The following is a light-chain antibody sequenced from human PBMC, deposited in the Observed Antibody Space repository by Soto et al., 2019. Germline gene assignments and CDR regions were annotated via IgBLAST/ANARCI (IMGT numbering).Light chain of an antibody. Sequence: QSVLTQPPSASGTHGQRVTISCSGSSSNIESNTVTWYQQLPGTAPKLVIYSNYDRPSGVPDRFSGSTSGTSASLVIRGLQSEDEADYYCAAWDDILNGYVFGGGTKFTVL. CDR2: SNY. V-gene: IGLV1-44*01. J-gene: IGLJ1*01. CDR3: AAWDDILNGYV. CDR1: SSNIESNT.